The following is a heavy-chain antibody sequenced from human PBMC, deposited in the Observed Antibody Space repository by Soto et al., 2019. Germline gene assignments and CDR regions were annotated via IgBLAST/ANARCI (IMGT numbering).Heavy chain of an antibody. CDR2: INPNSGGT. CDR3: AREGNWNYGHYYYYYMDV. Sequence: GASVKVSCKASGYTFTGYYMHWVRQAPGQGLEWMGWINPNSGGTNYAQKFQGWVTMTRDTSISTAYMELSRLRSDDTAVYYCAREGNWNYGHYYYYYMDVWGKGTTVTVSS. CDR1: GYTFTGYY. V-gene: IGHV1-2*04. D-gene: IGHD1-7*01. J-gene: IGHJ6*03.